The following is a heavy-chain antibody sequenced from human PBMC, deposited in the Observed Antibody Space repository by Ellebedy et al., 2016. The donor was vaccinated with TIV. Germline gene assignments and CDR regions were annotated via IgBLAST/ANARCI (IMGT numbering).Heavy chain of an antibody. V-gene: IGHV3-9*01. J-gene: IGHJ4*02. Sequence: SLKISXAASGFTFDDYAMHWVRQAPGKGLEWVSGISWNSGSIGYAYSVKGRFTISRDNAKNSLYLQMNSLRAEDTALYYCAKDKRGSGSYYDYWGQGTLVTVSS. CDR2: ISWNSGSI. D-gene: IGHD3-10*01. CDR3: AKDKRGSGSYYDY. CDR1: GFTFDDYA.